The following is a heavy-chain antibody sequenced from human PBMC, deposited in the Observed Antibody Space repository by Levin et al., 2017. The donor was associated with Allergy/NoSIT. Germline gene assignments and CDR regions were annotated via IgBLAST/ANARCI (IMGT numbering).Heavy chain of an antibody. CDR3: AKEVAARRNYYYGMDV. Sequence: SLKISCAASGFTFDDYAMHWVRQAPGKGLEWVSGISWNSGSIGYADSVKGRFTISRDNAKNSLYLQMNSLRAEDTALYYCAKEVAARRNYYYGMDVWGQGTTVTVSS. V-gene: IGHV3-9*01. D-gene: IGHD6-6*01. CDR2: ISWNSGSI. CDR1: GFTFDDYA. J-gene: IGHJ6*02.